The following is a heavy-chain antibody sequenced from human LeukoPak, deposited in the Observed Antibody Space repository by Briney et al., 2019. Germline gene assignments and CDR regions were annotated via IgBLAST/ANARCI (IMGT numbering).Heavy chain of an antibody. J-gene: IGHJ4*02. D-gene: IGHD6-13*01. CDR2: ISSSSSYI. CDR1: GFTFSSYS. V-gene: IGHV3-21*01. Sequence: GGSLRLSCAASGFTFSSYSMTWVRQAPGKGLEWVSSISSSSSYIYYADSVKGRFTISRDNAKNSLYLQMTNLRVEDTALYYCAKDSYSKGDYWGQGTLVTVSS. CDR3: AKDSYSKGDY.